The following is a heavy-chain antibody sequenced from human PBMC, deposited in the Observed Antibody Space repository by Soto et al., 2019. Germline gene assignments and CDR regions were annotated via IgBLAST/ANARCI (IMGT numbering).Heavy chain of an antibody. CDR3: ARSGYDLSPYYFDY. D-gene: IGHD5-12*01. CDR2: IYYSGST. V-gene: IGHV4-39*01. Sequence: LSLTCTVSGGSISSSSYYWGWIRQPPGKGLEWIGSIYYSGSTYYNPSLKSRVTISVDTSKNQFSLKLSSVTAADTAVYYCARSGYDLSPYYFDYWGQGTLVTVSS. J-gene: IGHJ4*02. CDR1: GGSISSSSYY.